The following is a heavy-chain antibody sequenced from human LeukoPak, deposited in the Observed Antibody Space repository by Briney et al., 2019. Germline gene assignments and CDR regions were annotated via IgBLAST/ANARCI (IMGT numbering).Heavy chain of an antibody. Sequence: GGSLRLSCAASGFTFSSCAMNWVRQAPGKGLKGVSGISGSGGITHYADSVRGRFTISRDNSKNTLYLQMNSLRAEDTAVYYCARSGLSRFDYWGQGTLVTVSS. J-gene: IGHJ4*02. CDR3: ARSGLSRFDY. CDR2: ISGSGGIT. D-gene: IGHD4/OR15-4a*01. V-gene: IGHV3-23*01. CDR1: GFTFSSCA.